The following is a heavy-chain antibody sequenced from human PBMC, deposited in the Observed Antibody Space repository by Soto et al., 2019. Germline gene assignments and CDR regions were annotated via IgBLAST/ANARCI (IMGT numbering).Heavy chain of an antibody. CDR1: GGSISSYY. Sequence: SETLSLTCTVSGGSISSYYWSWIRQPPGKGLEWIGYIYYSGSTNYNPSLKSRVTISRDNAKNSLYLQMNSLRAEDTAVYYCARDMGSWCSSTSCYAATQFPAVFFYWGQGTLVTVSS. D-gene: IGHD2-2*01. CDR3: ARDMGSWCSSTSCYAATQFPAVFFY. CDR2: IYYSGST. J-gene: IGHJ4*02. V-gene: IGHV4-59*12.